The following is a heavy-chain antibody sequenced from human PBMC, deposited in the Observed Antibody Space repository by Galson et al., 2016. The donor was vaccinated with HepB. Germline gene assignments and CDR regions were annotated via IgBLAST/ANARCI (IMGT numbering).Heavy chain of an antibody. CDR3: ARGPHVERPYYGMDV. D-gene: IGHD2-21*01. Sequence: SLRLSCAVSGVTFTGYGIHWVRQAPGKGLEWVSTISYDGNSKYYADSVKGRFTISRDNSKNTLYLQVNSLRAEDTAVYYCARGPHVERPYYGMDVWGQGTTVTVSS. V-gene: IGHV3-30*03. CDR2: ISYDGNSK. CDR1: GVTFTGYG. J-gene: IGHJ6*02.